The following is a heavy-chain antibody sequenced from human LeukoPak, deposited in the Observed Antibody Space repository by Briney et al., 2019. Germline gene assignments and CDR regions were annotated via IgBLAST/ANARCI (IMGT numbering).Heavy chain of an antibody. CDR2: INSNSGDT. CDR3: ARPLAAESDY. J-gene: IGHJ4*02. V-gene: IGHV1-2*02. Sequence: ASVKVSCKASGYTFTEYYMHWVRQAPGQGLEWMGWINSNSGDTKYAQKFQGRVTLSRDTSISTGYMELRRLRYDDTAGYYWARPLAAESDYWGLGTLVTVSS. CDR1: GYTFTEYY. D-gene: IGHD6-13*01.